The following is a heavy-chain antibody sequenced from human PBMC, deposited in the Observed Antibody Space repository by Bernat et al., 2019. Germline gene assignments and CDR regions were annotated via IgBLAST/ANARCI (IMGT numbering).Heavy chain of an antibody. J-gene: IGHJ4*02. V-gene: IGHV3-21*01. CDR3: ARDRGYCSSTSCLRVYYFDY. CDR1: GFTFSSYS. CDR2: ISSSSSYI. D-gene: IGHD2-2*01. Sequence: EVQLVESGGGLVKPGGSLRLSCAASGFTFSSYSMNWVRQAPGKGLEWVSSISSSSSYIYYADSVKGRCTISRDNAKNSLYLQMNSLRAEDTAVYYCARDRGYCSSTSCLRVYYFDYWGQGTLVTVSS.